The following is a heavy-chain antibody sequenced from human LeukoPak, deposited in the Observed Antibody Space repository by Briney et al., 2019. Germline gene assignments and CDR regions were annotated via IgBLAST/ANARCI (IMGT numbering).Heavy chain of an antibody. Sequence: ASVKVSCKASGYTFTSYYMHRVRQAPGQGLEWMGIINPSGGSTSYAQKFQGRVTMTRDTSTSTVYMELSSLRSEDTAVYYCVARLPAAILVDVWGKGTTVTVSS. CDR1: GYTFTSYY. CDR2: INPSGGST. V-gene: IGHV1-46*01. J-gene: IGHJ6*04. CDR3: VARLPAAILVDV. D-gene: IGHD2-2*02.